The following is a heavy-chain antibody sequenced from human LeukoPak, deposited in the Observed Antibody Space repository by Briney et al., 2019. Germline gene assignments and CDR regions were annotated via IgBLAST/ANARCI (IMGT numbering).Heavy chain of an antibody. CDR1: GYTFTDYY. D-gene: IGHD6-13*01. CDR2: INPNSGDT. V-gene: IGHV1-2*02. Sequence: ASVKVSCKPSGYTFTDYYMHWVRQAPGQGLEWMGWINPNSGDTKYAQKFQGRVTLTRDTSISTAYMELSRLRSDDTAVYYCAAAYSNNWGQGTLVTVSS. J-gene: IGHJ4*02. CDR3: AAAYSNN.